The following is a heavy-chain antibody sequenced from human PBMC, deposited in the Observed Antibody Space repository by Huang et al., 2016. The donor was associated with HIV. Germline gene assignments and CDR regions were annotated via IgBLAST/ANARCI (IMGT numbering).Heavy chain of an antibody. J-gene: IGHJ4*02. CDR3: VRGGAELTD. CDR1: GFAFSKNP. D-gene: IGHD1-7*01. V-gene: IGHV3-23*01. CDR2: ISIGAGT. Sequence: EVQLLESGGGPVQPGGSLRLSCAASGFAFSKNPMTWVRQPPGKGLDLVSAISIGAGTAYIDSVRGRFTISRDNSKNTLTLQRNSLRVEDTAIYYCVRGGAELTDWGQGTLVTVSS.